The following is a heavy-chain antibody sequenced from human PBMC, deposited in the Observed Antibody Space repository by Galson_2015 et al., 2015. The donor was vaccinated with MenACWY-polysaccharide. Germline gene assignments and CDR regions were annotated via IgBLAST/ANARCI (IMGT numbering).Heavy chain of an antibody. D-gene: IGHD1-26*01. CDR3: AREPTYSGSFGWFDS. Sequence: SETLSLTCTVSGGSVSTTTYYWSWLRQPPGKGLEWIGYMSHSGRANSNPSLRSRVTISIDTSKNQFSLRLNSVTAADTAMYYCAREPTYSGSFGWFDSWGPGTLVTVSS. J-gene: IGHJ5*01. V-gene: IGHV4-61*01. CDR2: MSHSGRA. CDR1: GGSVSTTTYY.